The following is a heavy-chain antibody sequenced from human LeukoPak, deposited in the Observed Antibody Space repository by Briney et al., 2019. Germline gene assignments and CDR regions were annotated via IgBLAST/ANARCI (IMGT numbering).Heavy chain of an antibody. CDR3: VADLPGTNSPYFDY. Sequence: PGGSLRLSCAASGFTFSAAWMNWVRQAPGKGLERVGRIKSKSNGGTTDFAAPVRDRFTISGDDSKNTLNLQMDSLRTEDTAVYYCVADLPGTNSPYFDYWGQGTLVTVSS. D-gene: IGHD4/OR15-4a*01. J-gene: IGHJ4*02. CDR1: GFTFSAAW. V-gene: IGHV3-15*01. CDR2: IKSKSNGGTT.